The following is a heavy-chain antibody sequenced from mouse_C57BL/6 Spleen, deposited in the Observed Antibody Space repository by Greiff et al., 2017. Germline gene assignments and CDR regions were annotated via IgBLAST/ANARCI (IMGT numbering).Heavy chain of an antibody. V-gene: IGHV1-55*01. J-gene: IGHJ2*01. CDR2: IYPGIGSP. CDR3: ARDYYCAY. CDR1: GYDFTSYW. Sequence: QVHLQQPGAELVKPGASVKISCKASGYDFTSYWITWVKQRPGKGLEWIGGIYPGIGSPNYNEKFKSKATLTVDTSSSTAYLQLSSLTSEDTAVYYCARDYYCAYWGQGTTLTVSS.